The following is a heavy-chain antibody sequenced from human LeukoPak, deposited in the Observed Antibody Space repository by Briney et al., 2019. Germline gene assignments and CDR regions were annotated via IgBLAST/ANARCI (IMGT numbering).Heavy chain of an antibody. Sequence: SVKVSCKASGGTFSSYAISWVRQAPGQGLEWMGGIIPIFGTANYAQKFQGRVTITTDESASTAYMELSSLRSEDTAVYYCARGPVIAAAGYYFDYWGQGTLVTVSS. CDR1: GGTFSSYA. CDR2: IIPIFGTA. D-gene: IGHD6-13*01. J-gene: IGHJ4*02. CDR3: ARGPVIAAAGYYFDY. V-gene: IGHV1-69*05.